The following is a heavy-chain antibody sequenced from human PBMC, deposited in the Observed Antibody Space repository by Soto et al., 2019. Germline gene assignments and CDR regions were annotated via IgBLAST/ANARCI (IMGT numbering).Heavy chain of an antibody. CDR2: ISGSGGST. D-gene: IGHD3-16*01. V-gene: IGHV3-23*01. Sequence: PRGSLRLSCAASGFTFSSYAMSWVRQAPGKGLEWVSAISGSGGSTYYADSVKGRFTISRDNSKNTLYLQMNSLRAEDTAVYYCAKAPWGIRAAIFRGWGQGTLVTVSS. CDR3: AKAPWGIRAAIFRG. J-gene: IGHJ4*02. CDR1: GFTFSSYA.